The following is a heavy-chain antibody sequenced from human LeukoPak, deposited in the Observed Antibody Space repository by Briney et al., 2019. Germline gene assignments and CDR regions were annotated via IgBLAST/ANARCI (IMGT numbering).Heavy chain of an antibody. D-gene: IGHD4-23*01. CDR2: ISSSSSYI. CDR1: GFSFSDYN. Sequence: GGSLRLSCAASGFSFSDYNMNWVRQAPGKGLEWVSSISSSSSYIYYADPVKGRLTISRDNAKNSLYLQMNSLRAEDTAVYYCARGGEVAVVTPPLNGWGQGTLVTVSS. J-gene: IGHJ4*02. V-gene: IGHV3-21*01. CDR3: ARGGEVAVVTPPLNG.